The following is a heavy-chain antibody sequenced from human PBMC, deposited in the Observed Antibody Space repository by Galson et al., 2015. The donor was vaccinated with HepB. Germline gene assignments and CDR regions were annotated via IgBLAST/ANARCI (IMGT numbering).Heavy chain of an antibody. V-gene: IGHV3-30*18. D-gene: IGHD6-19*01. CDR2: ISYDGSNE. CDR3: AKGPEGLGYSSGWNWYFDL. Sequence: SLRLSCAASGFTFSSHATHWVRQAPGKGLEWVAVISYDGSNEYYADSVEGRFTISRDNSKNTLYLQMNSLRVDGTAVFYCAKGPEGLGYSSGWNWYFDLWGRGSLVTVSS. CDR1: GFTFSSHA. J-gene: IGHJ2*01.